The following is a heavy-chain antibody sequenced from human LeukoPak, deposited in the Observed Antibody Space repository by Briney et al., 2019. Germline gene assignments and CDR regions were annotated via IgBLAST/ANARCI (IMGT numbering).Heavy chain of an antibody. CDR2: ISYDGSNK. D-gene: IGHD2-21*02. V-gene: IGHV3-30*03. Sequence: AGSLRLYCAASGFTFSSYGMHWVRQGPGKGLEWVAGISYDGSNKYYADSVKGRFTISRDNSKNTLYLQMNSLRAEDTAVYYCELYCGGDCYSFSGDYWGQGTLVTVSS. J-gene: IGHJ4*02. CDR1: GFTFSSYG. CDR3: ELYCGGDCYSFSGDY.